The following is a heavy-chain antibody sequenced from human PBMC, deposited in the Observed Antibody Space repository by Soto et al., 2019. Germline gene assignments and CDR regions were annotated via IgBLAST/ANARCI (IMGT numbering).Heavy chain of an antibody. CDR2: INSDGSST. J-gene: IGHJ6*03. CDR1: GFTFSSYW. Sequence: GGSLRLSCAASGFTFSSYWMHWVRQAPGKGLVWVSRINSDGSSTSYADSVKGRFTISRYNAKNTLYLQMNSLRAEDTAVYYCARAEKGYYGSGSFGYYYYYMDVWGKGTTVTVSS. V-gene: IGHV3-74*01. D-gene: IGHD3-10*01. CDR3: ARAEKGYYGSGSFGYYYYYMDV.